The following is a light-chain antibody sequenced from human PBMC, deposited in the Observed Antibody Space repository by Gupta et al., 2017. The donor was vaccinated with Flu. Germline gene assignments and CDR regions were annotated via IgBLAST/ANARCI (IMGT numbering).Light chain of an antibody. V-gene: IGLV1-44*01. CDR3: AAWDDSLNGWV. CDR1: SSNIGDTT. CDR2: TNN. J-gene: IGLJ3*02. Sequence: QSVLAQPPSASGTPGQTVTLSCSGSSSNIGDTTVNWYQQVPGTAPKLLIYTNNQRPSGVPDRFSGSKSGTSASLAISGLQSEDEADYYCAAWDDSLNGWVFGGGTKLTVL.